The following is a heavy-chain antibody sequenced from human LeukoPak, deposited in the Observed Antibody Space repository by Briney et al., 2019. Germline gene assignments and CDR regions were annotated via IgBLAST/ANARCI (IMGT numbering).Heavy chain of an antibody. Sequence: SETLSLTCTVSGGSISDTRSYWGWIRQPPGKGLEWIGTMHYTGNTYYSPSLKSRVTIAVDTSKSQFSLRLSSVTAADTAVYYCARLRELEHIDYWGQGTLVTVSS. J-gene: IGHJ4*02. D-gene: IGHD1/OR15-1a*01. CDR1: GGSISDTRSY. CDR3: ARLRELEHIDY. CDR2: MHYTGNT. V-gene: IGHV4-39*01.